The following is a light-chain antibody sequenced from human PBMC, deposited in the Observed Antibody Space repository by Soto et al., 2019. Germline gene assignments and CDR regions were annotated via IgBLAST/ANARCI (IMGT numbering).Light chain of an antibody. Sequence: QSVLTQAPSVSGAPGQRVTISCTGRSSNIGAGYNVHWFRQLPSIAPQLPIFGNHKRPSGVPARFSGSKSHTSASPAITGLQAEDEGDDYRQSFDRGPSGVYVFGTGPKVTVL. CDR3: QSFDRGPSGVYV. J-gene: IGLJ1*01. CDR1: SSNIGAGYN. CDR2: GNH. V-gene: IGLV1-40*01.